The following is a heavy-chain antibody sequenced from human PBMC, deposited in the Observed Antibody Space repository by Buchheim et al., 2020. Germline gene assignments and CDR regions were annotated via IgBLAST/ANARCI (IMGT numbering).Heavy chain of an antibody. V-gene: IGHV3-48*03. CDR3: ASLKGRTGTGYGMDV. Sequence: EVQLVESGGGLVLPGGSLRLSCAVAGFTFSSFEMNWVRQAPGKGLEWVSYISSSSSTKYYADSVKGRFTISRDNAENSMYLQMNSLRVEDTAAYYCASLKGRTGTGYGMDVWGQGTT. J-gene: IGHJ6*02. D-gene: IGHD1-1*01. CDR2: ISSSSSTK. CDR1: GFTFSSFE.